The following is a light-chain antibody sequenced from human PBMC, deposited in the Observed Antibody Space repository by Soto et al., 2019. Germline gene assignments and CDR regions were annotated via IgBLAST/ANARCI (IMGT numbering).Light chain of an antibody. Sequence: QPASVSGSPGQSTTISCTGTSSDVGGYKYVSWFQQYPGKAPRLIIYEVSIRPSGVSNRFSGSKSGNTASLTISGLQAEDEAYYYCNSYTSRGTRVFGTGTKLTVL. CDR2: EVS. J-gene: IGLJ1*01. CDR1: SSDVGGYKY. V-gene: IGLV2-14*01. CDR3: NSYTSRGTRV.